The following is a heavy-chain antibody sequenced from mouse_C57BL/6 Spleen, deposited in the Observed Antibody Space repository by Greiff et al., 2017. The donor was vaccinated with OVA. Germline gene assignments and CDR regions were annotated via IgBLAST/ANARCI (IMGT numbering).Heavy chain of an antibody. CDR1: GYTFTSYW. D-gene: IGHD4-1*01. CDR2: IDPSDSYT. CDR3: ASLGQAY. J-gene: IGHJ2*01. Sequence: QVQLQQPGAELVMPGASVKLSCKASGYTFTSYWMHWVKQRPGQGLEWIGEIDPSDSYTNYNQKFKGKSPLTVDKSSSPAYSQLSSLTSEGTAVYDRASLGQAYWGQGTTLTVSA. V-gene: IGHV1-69*01.